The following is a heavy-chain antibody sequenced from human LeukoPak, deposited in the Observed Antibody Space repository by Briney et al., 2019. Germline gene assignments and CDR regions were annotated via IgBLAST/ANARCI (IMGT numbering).Heavy chain of an antibody. D-gene: IGHD2-15*01. CDR1: GFTFSSYW. Sequence: PGGSLRLSCAAPGFTFSSYWMSWVRQAPGKGLEWVANIKQDGSEKYYVDSVKGRFTISRDNAKNSLYLQMNSLRAEDTAVYYCARLGLLRRNWFDYWGQGTLVTASS. V-gene: IGHV3-7*01. CDR3: ARLGLLRRNWFDY. CDR2: IKQDGSEK. J-gene: IGHJ4*02.